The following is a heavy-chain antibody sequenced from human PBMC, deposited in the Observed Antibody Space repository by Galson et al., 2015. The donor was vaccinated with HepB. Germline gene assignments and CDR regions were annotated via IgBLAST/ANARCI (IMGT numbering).Heavy chain of an antibody. Sequence: SLRLSCAASGFTFSSYAMHWVRQAPGKGLEWVAVISYDGSNKYYADSVKGRFTISRDNSKNTLYLQMNSLRAEDTAVYYCARDSPPSPMVRGVIITYYYYYGMDVWGQGTTVTVSS. CDR3: ARDSPPSPMVRGVIITYYYYYGMDV. D-gene: IGHD3-10*01. J-gene: IGHJ6*02. V-gene: IGHV3-30*04. CDR2: ISYDGSNK. CDR1: GFTFSSYA.